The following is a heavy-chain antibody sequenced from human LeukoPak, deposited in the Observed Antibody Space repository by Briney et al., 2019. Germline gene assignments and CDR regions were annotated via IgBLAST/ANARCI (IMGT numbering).Heavy chain of an antibody. CDR3: ARGPYLDG. CDR1: GGSVSSSSYY. J-gene: IGHJ4*02. Sequence: PSETLSLTCTVSGGSVSSSSYYWSWIRQPPGKGLEWIGYIYYSGSTNYNPSLKSRVTISVDTSNDRFSLKLSSVTAADTAVYYGARGPYLDGWGQGTLVTVSS. V-gene: IGHV4-61*01. CDR2: IYYSGST.